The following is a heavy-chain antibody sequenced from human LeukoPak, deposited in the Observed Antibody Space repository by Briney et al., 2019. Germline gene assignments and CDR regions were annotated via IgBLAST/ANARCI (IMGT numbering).Heavy chain of an antibody. CDR3: AKGGGCYYGSGSYGKNRFDR. CDR2: IRYDGSNK. Sequence: GGSLRLSCAASRLTFSSYGMHWVRQAPGKGLVWVAFIRYDGSNKYYADSVKGRLTISRHNSKNTLYLQMSSLRAEDTAVYYCAKGGGCYYGSGSYGKNRFDRWGQGTLVTVSS. D-gene: IGHD3-10*01. J-gene: IGHJ5*02. V-gene: IGHV3-30*02. CDR1: RLTFSSYG.